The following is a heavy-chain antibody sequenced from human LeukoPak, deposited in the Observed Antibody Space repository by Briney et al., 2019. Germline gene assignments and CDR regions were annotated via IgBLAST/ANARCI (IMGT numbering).Heavy chain of an antibody. V-gene: IGHV1-46*01. J-gene: IGHJ3*02. CDR3: ARGIYGSGSYYDAFDI. CDR1: GYTFTSYY. CDR2: INPSGGST. Sequence: ASVKVSCKASGYTFTSYYMHWVRQAPGQGLEWMGIINPSGGSTSYAQKFQGRVTITRNTSISTAYMELSSLRSEDTAVYYCARGIYGSGSYYDAFDIWGQGTMVTVSS. D-gene: IGHD3-10*01.